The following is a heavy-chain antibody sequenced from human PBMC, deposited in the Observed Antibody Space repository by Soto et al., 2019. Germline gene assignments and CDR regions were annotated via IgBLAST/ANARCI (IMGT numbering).Heavy chain of an antibody. J-gene: IGHJ4*02. CDR3: EKDANWEDHY. V-gene: IGHV5-51*01. Sequence: PGESLKISCKGSGYTFTDRWIGWVRQMPGKGLEWMGIIYPGDSDTRYSPSFQGQVTISVDKSVSTAYLQWRSLRAEDTAIYYWEKDANWEDHYWGQGTLVTVSS. D-gene: IGHD1-1*01. CDR1: GYTFTDRW. CDR2: IYPGDSDT.